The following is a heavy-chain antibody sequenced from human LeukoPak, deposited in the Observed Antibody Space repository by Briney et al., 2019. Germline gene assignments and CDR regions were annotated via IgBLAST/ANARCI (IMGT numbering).Heavy chain of an antibody. CDR2: IYYSGST. D-gene: IGHD5-18*01. V-gene: IGHV4-39*07. CDR3: ASTAMAAFDY. CDR1: GGSISSSSYY. J-gene: IGHJ4*02. Sequence: SEILSLTCTVSGGSISSSSYYWGWIRQPPGKGLEWIGSIYYSGSTYYNPSLKSRVTISVDTSKNQFSLKLSSVTAADTAVYYCASTAMAAFDYWGQGTLVTVSS.